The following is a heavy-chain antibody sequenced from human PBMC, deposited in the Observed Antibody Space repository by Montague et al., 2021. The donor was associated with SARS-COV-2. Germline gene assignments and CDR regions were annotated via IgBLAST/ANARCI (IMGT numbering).Heavy chain of an antibody. CDR2: IRGGGGST. CDR3: AKHRSGSWWGGNYDYGMDV. Sequence: SLRLSCAASGFIFSSYAMSWVRQAPGKGLEWVSVIRGGGGSTYSADSVTGRFTISRDNSKNTLYLRMNSLRAEDTAVYYCAKHRSGSWWGGNYDYGMDVWGQGTTVTVSS. CDR1: GFIFSSYA. D-gene: IGHD6-19*01. J-gene: IGHJ6*02. V-gene: IGHV3-23*01.